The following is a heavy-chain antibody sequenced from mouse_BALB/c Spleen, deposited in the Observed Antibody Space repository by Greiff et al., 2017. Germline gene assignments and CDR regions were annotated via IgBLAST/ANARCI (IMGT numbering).Heavy chain of an antibody. Sequence: EVKLMESGPGLVKPSQSLSLTCTVTGYSITSDYAWNWIRQFPGNKLEWMGYISYSGSTSYNPSLKSRISITRDTSKNQFFLQLNSVTTEDTATYYCAASWAYAMDYWGQGTSVTVSS. CDR3: AASWAYAMDY. CDR2: ISYSGST. D-gene: IGHD4-1*01. V-gene: IGHV3-2*02. J-gene: IGHJ4*01. CDR1: GYSITSDYA.